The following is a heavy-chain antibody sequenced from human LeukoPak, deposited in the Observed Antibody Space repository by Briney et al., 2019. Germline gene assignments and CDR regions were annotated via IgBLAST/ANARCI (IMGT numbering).Heavy chain of an antibody. V-gene: IGHV3-74*01. CDR3: ARTGDDGSYYYFNY. CDR2: INSDGSST. J-gene: IGHJ4*02. Sequence: GGSLRLSCAASGFTFSSYWMHWVRHAPGKGLVWVSRINSDGSSTSYADSVKGRFTISRDNAKNTLYLQMNSLRAEDTAVYYCARTGDDGSYYYFNYWGQGTLVTVSS. D-gene: IGHD1-26*01. CDR1: GFTFSSYW.